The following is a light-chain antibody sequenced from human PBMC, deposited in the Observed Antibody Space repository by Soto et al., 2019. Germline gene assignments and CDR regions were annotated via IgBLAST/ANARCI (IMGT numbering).Light chain of an antibody. V-gene: IGLV1-51*01. CDR2: DDN. J-gene: IGLJ1*01. CDR1: SSNIGGNS. Sequence: QSVLTQPPSVSAAPGQKVTISCSGSSSNIGGNSVSCYQQLPGTAPKLLIYDDNKRPSGIPDRFSGSKSGPLATLDLTGLQAGDEGDYYCGLWDGRLDGGGFRTGTKVTVL. CDR3: GLWDGRLDGGG.